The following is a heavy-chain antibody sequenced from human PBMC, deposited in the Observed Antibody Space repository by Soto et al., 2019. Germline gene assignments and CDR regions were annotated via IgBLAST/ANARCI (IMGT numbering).Heavy chain of an antibody. CDR3: ARQIYDSDTGPNFQYYFDS. CDR1: GYSFAGYW. CDR2: IDPSDSQT. Sequence: GESLKISCKGSGYSFAGYWITWVRQKPGKGVEWMGRIDPSDSQTYYSPSFRGHVTISATKSITTVFLQWSSLRASDTAMYYCARQIYDSDTGPNFQYYFDSWGQGXPVTVYS. V-gene: IGHV5-10-1*01. J-gene: IGHJ4*02. D-gene: IGHD3-22*01.